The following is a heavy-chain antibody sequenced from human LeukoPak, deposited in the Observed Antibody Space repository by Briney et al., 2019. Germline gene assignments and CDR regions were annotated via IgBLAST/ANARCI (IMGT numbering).Heavy chain of an antibody. J-gene: IGHJ4*02. D-gene: IGHD3-22*01. V-gene: IGHV3-23*01. CDR2: LSGSGITT. CDR1: GFTFSNSA. CDR3: ASRYYDSNGYYYDY. Sequence: GGSLRLSCAASGFTFSNSAMSWVRQAPGKGLEWVSTLSGSGITTYYADSVKGRFTISRDNSKNTLYLQMNSLRAEDTAVYYCASRYYDSNGYYYDYWGQGTLVTVSS.